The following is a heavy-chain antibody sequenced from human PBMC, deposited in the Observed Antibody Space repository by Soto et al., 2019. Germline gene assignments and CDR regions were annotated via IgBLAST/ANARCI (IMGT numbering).Heavy chain of an antibody. J-gene: IGHJ5*02. CDR1: GGSIIDYY. D-gene: IGHD3-10*01. CDR2: IYYSGST. Sequence: SETLSLTCSVSGGSIIDYYWSWIRQPPGKGLEWIGYIYYSGSTTYNPSLKSRVTMSVDTSKNQFSLKLSSVTAADTAVYCSAREGVPMVRGVIITVSGWLAPWGKGTPVTASP. V-gene: IGHV4-59*12. CDR3: AREGVPMVRGVIITVSGWLAP.